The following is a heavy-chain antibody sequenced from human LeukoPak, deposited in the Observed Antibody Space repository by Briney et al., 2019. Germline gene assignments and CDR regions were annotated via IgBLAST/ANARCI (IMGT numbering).Heavy chain of an antibody. J-gene: IGHJ4*02. CDR1: GFTFSSYW. CDR2: IKQDGSEK. CDR3: ARRLTPSYYDSSGYRYYFDY. D-gene: IGHD3-22*01. V-gene: IGHV3-7*03. Sequence: GGSLRLSCAASGFTFSSYWMSWVRQAPGKGLEWVANIKQDGSEKYYVDSVKGRFTISRDNAKNSLYLQTNSLRAEDTAVYYCARRLTPSYYDSSGYRYYFDYWGQGTLVTVSS.